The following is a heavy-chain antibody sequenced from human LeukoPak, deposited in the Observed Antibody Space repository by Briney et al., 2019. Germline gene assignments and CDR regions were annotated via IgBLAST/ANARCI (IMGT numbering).Heavy chain of an antibody. CDR2: IYYIGIT. D-gene: IGHD1-26*01. CDR1: GGSVSSYY. Sequence: WETLSLTCTVSGGSVSSYYWSWIRQPPGKGLEYIGYIYYIGITNYNPSPKSRVTISVDTSKNQFSLELSSVTAADTAIYYCARESFQAFDIWGQGTLVTVSS. J-gene: IGHJ3*02. V-gene: IGHV4-59*02. CDR3: ARESFQAFDI.